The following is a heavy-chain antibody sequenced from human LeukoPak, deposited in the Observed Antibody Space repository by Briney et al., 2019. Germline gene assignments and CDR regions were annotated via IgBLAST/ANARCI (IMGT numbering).Heavy chain of an antibody. V-gene: IGHV3-30*02. Sequence: GGSLRLSCAASRFTFSNFDMQWVRQAPGKGLEWVTFIRFDGSNEYYADSVRGRFTISRDNSKNTLYLQMSSLRPEDTAVYYCARQIGVSIDYWGQGTLVTVSS. D-gene: IGHD5/OR15-5a*01. CDR2: IRFDGSNE. CDR3: ARQIGVSIDY. CDR1: RFTFSNFD. J-gene: IGHJ4*02.